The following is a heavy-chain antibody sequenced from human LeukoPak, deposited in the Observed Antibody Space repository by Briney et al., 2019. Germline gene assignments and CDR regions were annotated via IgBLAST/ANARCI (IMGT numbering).Heavy chain of an antibody. J-gene: IGHJ3*02. Sequence: SETLSLTCTVSGGSISSGDYYWSWIRQPPGKGLEWIGYIYYSGSTYYNPSLKSRVTISVDTSKNQFSLKLSSVTAADTAVYYCARDQADPPTVRGVIIQFDAFDIWGRGTMVTVSS. V-gene: IGHV4-30-4*01. CDR3: ARDQADPPTVRGVIIQFDAFDI. D-gene: IGHD3-10*01. CDR1: GGSISSGDYY. CDR2: IYYSGST.